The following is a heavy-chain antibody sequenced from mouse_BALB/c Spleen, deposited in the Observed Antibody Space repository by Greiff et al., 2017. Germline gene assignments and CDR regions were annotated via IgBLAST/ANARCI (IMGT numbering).Heavy chain of an antibody. D-gene: IGHD1-2*01. CDR2: ISYSGST. J-gene: IGHJ2*01. V-gene: IGHV3-2*02. CDR1: GYSITSDYA. Sequence: EVQLQESGPGLVKPSQSLSLTCTVTGYSITSDYAWNWIRQFPGNKLEWMGYISYSGSTSYNPSLKSRISITRDTSKNQFFLQLNSVTTEDTATYYCAREARYGTDYWGQGTTLTVSS. CDR3: AREARYGTDY.